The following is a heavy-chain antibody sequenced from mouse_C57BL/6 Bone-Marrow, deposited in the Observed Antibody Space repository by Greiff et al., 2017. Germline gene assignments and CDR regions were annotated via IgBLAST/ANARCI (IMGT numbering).Heavy chain of an antibody. V-gene: IGHV1-50*01. CDR1: GYTFTSYW. CDR2: IDPSDSYT. D-gene: IGHD2-1*01. CDR3: ARKIYYGNYVFYAMDY. Sequence: QVQLQQPGAELVKPGASVKLSCKASGYTFTSYWMQWVKQRPGQGLEWIGEIDPSDSYTNYNQKFKGKAILTVDTSSSTAYMQLSSLTSEDSAVYYCARKIYYGNYVFYAMDYGCQGTSVTVSS. J-gene: IGHJ4*01.